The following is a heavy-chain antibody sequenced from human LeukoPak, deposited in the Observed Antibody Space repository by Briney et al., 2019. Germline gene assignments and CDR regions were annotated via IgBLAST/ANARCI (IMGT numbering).Heavy chain of an antibody. Sequence: PSETLSLTCTVSGDSISSSSYYWGWIRQPPGKGLEWIVTIFHSGSTYYNPSLKSRVTLSVDTSKDQYSLKLSSVTAADTAVYYCARDYGDYSGSYYYYYMDVWGKGTTVTISS. V-gene: IGHV4-39*02. D-gene: IGHD4-17*01. CDR1: GDSISSSSYY. J-gene: IGHJ6*03. CDR3: ARDYGDYSGSYYYYYMDV. CDR2: IFHSGST.